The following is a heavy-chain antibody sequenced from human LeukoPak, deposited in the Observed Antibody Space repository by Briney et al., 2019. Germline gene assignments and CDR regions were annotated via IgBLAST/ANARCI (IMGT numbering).Heavy chain of an antibody. D-gene: IGHD6-13*01. CDR2: MSANSGNT. V-gene: IGHV1-8*01. J-gene: IGHJ6*02. CDR3: ARVGSSCFCYYSGMDV. Sequence: VKVSRKSSVYTFTSYDINGVRQATGQGREGMGWMSANSGNTGYAHKVQGSVTIPRHTSISTVYTELSSLRSEDTAVYYCARVGSSCFCYYSGMDVWGQGTTVTVSS. CDR1: VYTFTSYD.